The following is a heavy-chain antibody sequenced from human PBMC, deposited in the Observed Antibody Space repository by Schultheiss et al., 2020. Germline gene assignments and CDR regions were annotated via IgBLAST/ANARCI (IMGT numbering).Heavy chain of an antibody. J-gene: IGHJ4*02. CDR2: INPNGGGT. V-gene: IGHV1-2*04. CDR1: GGTFSSYA. CDR3: ARGTAGTGY. D-gene: IGHD6-19*01. Sequence: ASVKVSCKASGGTFSSYAISWVRQAPGQGLEWMGWINPNGGGTNYAQKFQGWVTMTRDTSISTAYMELSRLRSDDTAVYYCARGTAGTGYWGQGTLVTVSS.